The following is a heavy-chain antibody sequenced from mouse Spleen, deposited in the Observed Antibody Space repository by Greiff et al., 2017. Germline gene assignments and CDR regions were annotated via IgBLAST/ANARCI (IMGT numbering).Heavy chain of an antibody. CDR2: IWSDGST. CDR3: ARNGDGYYPSWFAY. J-gene: IGHJ3*01. D-gene: IGHD2-3*01. V-gene: IGHV2-4-1*01. Sequence: VKLQQSGPGLVAPSQSLSITCTVSGFSLTNYAVHWVRQSPGKGLEWLGVIWSDGSTDYNAAFISRLSISKDNSKSQVFFKMNSLQADDTAIYYCARNGDGYYPSWFAYWGQGTLVTVSA. CDR1: GFSLTNYA.